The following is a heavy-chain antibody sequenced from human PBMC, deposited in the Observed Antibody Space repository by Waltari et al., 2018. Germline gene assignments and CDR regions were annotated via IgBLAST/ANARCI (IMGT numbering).Heavy chain of an antibody. CDR3: ATSVGTYLDF. Sequence: EVQLVETGGTLIQPGGSLRLSCEGSGFTFRSNYMSFMSWVRQAAGKGSDWVSPMYEDGTTYYADSVGGRCAISRDTSKNTLFLQMDGLRAEDTAVYYCATSVGTYLDFWGQGTLVTVSS. V-gene: IGHV3-53*02. CDR1: GFTFRSNY. J-gene: IGHJ4*02. CDR2: MYEDGTT. D-gene: IGHD2-15*01.